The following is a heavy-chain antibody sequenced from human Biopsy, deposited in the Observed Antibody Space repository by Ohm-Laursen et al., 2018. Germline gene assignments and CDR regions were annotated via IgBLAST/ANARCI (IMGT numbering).Heavy chain of an antibody. CDR2: IRSKAKSYGT. V-gene: IGHV3-73*01. D-gene: IGHD3-10*01. J-gene: IGHJ4*02. CDR3: TLEGAGFDN. CDR1: GFTFSASA. Sequence: SLRLSCAASGFTFSASAVHWVRQASGKGLEGFGRIRSKAKSYGTAYAASVTGRFTISRDDSKNTTYLQMNSLKTEETAVYYCTLEGAGFDNWGQGTLVTVSS.